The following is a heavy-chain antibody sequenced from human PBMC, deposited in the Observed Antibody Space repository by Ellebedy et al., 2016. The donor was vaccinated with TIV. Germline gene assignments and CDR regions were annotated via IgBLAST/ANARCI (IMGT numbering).Heavy chain of an antibody. J-gene: IGHJ4*02. V-gene: IGHV3-30*18. CDR1: GFTFSSYG. CDR3: AKGRGAGI. Sequence: SLKISXAASGFTFSSYGMHWVRQAPGKGLEWVAVISYDGSNNYYADSVKGRFTISRDNSKNTLYLQMNSLRAEDTAVYYCAKGRGAGIWGQGTLVTVSS. D-gene: IGHD1-26*01. CDR2: ISYDGSNN.